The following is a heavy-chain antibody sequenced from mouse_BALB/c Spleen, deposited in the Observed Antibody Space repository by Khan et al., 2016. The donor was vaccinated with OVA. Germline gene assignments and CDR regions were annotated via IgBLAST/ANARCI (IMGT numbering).Heavy chain of an antibody. D-gene: IGHD1-1*02. CDR1: GFTFSSYS. CDR3: ANHYGGAFDY. CDR2: IISGGDYT. J-gene: IGHJ3*01. Sequence: EVQLVESGGDLVKPGGSLKLSCAASGFTFSSYSMSWVRQTPDKRLEWVASIISGGDYTYYPASVKGRFTISRDTAKNTLYLQMSDLKSEDTAIYYCANHYGGAFDYWGQGTLVTVSA. V-gene: IGHV5-6*01.